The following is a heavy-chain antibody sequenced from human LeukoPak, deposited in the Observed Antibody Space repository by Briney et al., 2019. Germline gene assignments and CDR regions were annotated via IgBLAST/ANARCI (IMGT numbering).Heavy chain of an antibody. CDR1: GGSISSYY. V-gene: IGHV4-59*01. CDR2: IYYSGNT. CDR3: ARHYCSGDNCYYFDY. Sequence: SETLSLTCTVSGGSISSYYWSWIRQPPGEGLEWIGYIYYSGNTNYNPSLESRVTISVDTSKNQFSLKLSSVTAADTAVYYCARHYCSGDNCYYFDYWGQGAWSPYPQ. J-gene: IGHJ4*02. D-gene: IGHD2-15*01.